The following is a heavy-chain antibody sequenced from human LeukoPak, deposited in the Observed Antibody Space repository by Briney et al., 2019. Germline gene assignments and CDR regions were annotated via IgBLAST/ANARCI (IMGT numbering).Heavy chain of an antibody. D-gene: IGHD2-15*01. CDR1: GFTFSSYG. CDR3: AKSRVRGVVKAPSSAFDI. J-gene: IGHJ3*02. V-gene: IGHV3-23*01. Sequence: GGTLRLSCAASGFTFSSYGMSWVRQAPGEGLEWVSAISGSGGSTYYADSVKGRFTISRDNSKNTLYLQMNSLRAEDTAVYYCAKSRVRGVVKAPSSAFDIWGQGTMVTVSS. CDR2: ISGSGGST.